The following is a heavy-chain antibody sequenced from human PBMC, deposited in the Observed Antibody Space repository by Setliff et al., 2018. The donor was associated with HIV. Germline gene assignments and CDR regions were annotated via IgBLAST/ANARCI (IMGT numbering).Heavy chain of an antibody. D-gene: IGHD5-18*01. J-gene: IGHJ4*02. V-gene: IGHV5-51*01. Sequence: PGESLKISCKGSGYKFGDYWIGWVRQMPGKGPEWMGIIYPGDSETRHSPSFEGQVTISADKSISTAYLQWRSLQASDTAVYYCARRTRRRGSSYGNIDYWGQGTLVTVSS. CDR3: ARRTRRRGSSYGNIDY. CDR1: GYKFGDYW. CDR2: IYPGDSET.